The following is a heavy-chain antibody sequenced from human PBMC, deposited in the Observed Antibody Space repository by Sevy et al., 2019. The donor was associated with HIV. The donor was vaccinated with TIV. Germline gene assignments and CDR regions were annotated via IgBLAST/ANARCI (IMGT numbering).Heavy chain of an antibody. D-gene: IGHD3-22*01. CDR3: ERGLYYYDSSGYSDAFDI. V-gene: IGHV5-51*01. CDR2: FYPGNSDV. CDR1: GYIFKNYW. Sequence: GESLKISCKGSGYIFKNYWIGWVRQVPGKGLEWMGIFYPGNSDVRYSPSFHGHVTISADKSISAAYLQWSSLKASDTAMYFCERGLYYYDSSGYSDAFDIWGQGTMVTVSS. J-gene: IGHJ3*02.